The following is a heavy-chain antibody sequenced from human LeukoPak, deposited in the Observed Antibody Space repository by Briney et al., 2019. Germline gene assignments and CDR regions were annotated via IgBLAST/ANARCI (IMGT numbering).Heavy chain of an antibody. Sequence: SVKVSCKASGGTFSSYAISWVRQAPGQGLEWMGRIITIFSIANYEKKFHGRVTFTAVESTSTAYMELSSLRSEDTAVYYCAREGWYSTYYYYGMDGWGKGTTVTVSS. CDR1: GGTFSSYA. J-gene: IGHJ6*04. D-gene: IGHD6-13*01. CDR3: AREGWYSTYYYYGMDG. CDR2: IITIFSIA. V-gene: IGHV1-69*15.